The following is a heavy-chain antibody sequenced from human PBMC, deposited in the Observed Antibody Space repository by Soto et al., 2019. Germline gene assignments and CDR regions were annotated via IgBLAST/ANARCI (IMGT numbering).Heavy chain of an antibody. CDR2: ISAYNGNT. Sequence: ASVKVSCKASGYTFTSYGISWVRQAPGQGLEWMGWISAYNGNTNYAQKLQGRVTMTTDTSTSTAYMELRSLRSDDTAVYYCARETSVISIFVVVMGDAFVISGQATMVTVS. V-gene: IGHV1-18*01. CDR1: GYTFTSYG. CDR3: ARETSVISIFVVVMGDAFVI. D-gene: IGHD3-3*01. J-gene: IGHJ3*02.